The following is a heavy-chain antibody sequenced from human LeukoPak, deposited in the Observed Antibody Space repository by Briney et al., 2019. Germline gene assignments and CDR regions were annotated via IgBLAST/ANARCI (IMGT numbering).Heavy chain of an antibody. Sequence: ASVKVSCKVSGYTLTELSMHWVRQAPGKGLEWMGGFDPEDGETIYAQKFQGRVTMTEDTSTDTAYMELSSLRSEDTAVYCCATGRSGSYYFDYWGQGTLVTVSS. D-gene: IGHD1-26*01. CDR3: ATGRSGSYYFDY. CDR2: FDPEDGET. J-gene: IGHJ4*02. V-gene: IGHV1-24*01. CDR1: GYTLTELS.